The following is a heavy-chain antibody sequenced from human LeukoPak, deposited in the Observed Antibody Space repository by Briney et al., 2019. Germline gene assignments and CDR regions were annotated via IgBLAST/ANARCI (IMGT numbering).Heavy chain of an antibody. D-gene: IGHD6-13*01. J-gene: IGHJ6*02. CDR1: GSTFSSYA. CDR2: ISGSGGST. CDR3: AKARAAADHYGMDV. V-gene: IGHV3-23*01. Sequence: GGSLRLSCVASGSTFSSYAMSWVRQAPGKGLEWVSAISGSGGSTYYADSVKGRFTISRDNSKNTLYLQMNSLRAEDTAVYYCAKARAAADHYGMDVWGQGTTVTVSS.